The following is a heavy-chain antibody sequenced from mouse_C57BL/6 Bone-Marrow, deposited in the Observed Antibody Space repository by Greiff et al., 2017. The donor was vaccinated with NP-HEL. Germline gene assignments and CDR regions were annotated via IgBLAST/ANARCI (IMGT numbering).Heavy chain of an antibody. CDR3: ARGGLRRRDDFDY. CDR2: IDPANGNT. CDR1: GFNIKNTY. Sequence: VQLKQSVAELVRPGASVKLSCTASGFNIKNTYMHWVKQRPEQGLEWIGRIDPANGNTKYAPKFQGKATITADTSSNTAYLQLSSLTSEDTAIYCCARGGLRRRDDFDYWGQGTTLTVSS. J-gene: IGHJ2*01. V-gene: IGHV14-3*01. D-gene: IGHD2-4*01.